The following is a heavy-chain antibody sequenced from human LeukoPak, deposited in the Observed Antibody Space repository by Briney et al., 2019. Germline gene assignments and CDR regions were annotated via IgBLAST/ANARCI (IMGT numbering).Heavy chain of an antibody. D-gene: IGHD3-10*01. CDR2: IIPIFGTA. V-gene: IGHV1-69*01. CDR1: GGTFSSYA. J-gene: IGHJ5*02. Sequence: SVKVSCKASGGTFSSYAISWVRQAPGQGLEWMGGIIPIFGTANYAQKFQGRVTITADEFTSTAYMELSSLRSEDTAVYYCATRGTYYYGSGSYWNWFDPWGQGTLVTVSS. CDR3: ATRGTYYYGSGSYWNWFDP.